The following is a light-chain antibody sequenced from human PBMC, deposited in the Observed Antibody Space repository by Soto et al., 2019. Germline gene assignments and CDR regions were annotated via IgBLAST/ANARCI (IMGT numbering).Light chain of an antibody. CDR1: RSNIGSNN. CDR2: NNH. V-gene: IGLV1-44*01. J-gene: IGLJ1*01. CDR3: AAWDDSLDGYV. Sequence: QSVLTQPPSASGIPGQRVTISCSGNRSNIGSNNVNWYQQLPGTAPRLLTFNNHLRPSGVPDRFSGSKSGTSASLAISGLQSEAEGDYYCAAWDDSLDGYVFGTGTKVTVL.